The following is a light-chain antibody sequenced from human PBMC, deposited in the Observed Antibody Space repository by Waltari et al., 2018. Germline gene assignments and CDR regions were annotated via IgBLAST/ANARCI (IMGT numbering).Light chain of an antibody. CDR3: QQYYTSPRT. CDR2: WAL. Sequence: DIVMTQSPDSLAVSLGERATINCKSRQSVLYSANSKNYLAWYQQKPGQPPKLLIYWALTRASGVPDRFSGSGSGTDFTLTISSLQAEDVAVYYCQQYYTSPRTFGQGTKVEIK. CDR1: QSVLYSANSKNY. J-gene: IGKJ1*01. V-gene: IGKV4-1*01.